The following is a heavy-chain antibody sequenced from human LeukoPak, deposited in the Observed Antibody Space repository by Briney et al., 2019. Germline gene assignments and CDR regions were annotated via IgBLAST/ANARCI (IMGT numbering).Heavy chain of an antibody. V-gene: IGHV1-46*01. CDR1: GDTFTSYY. Sequence: ASVKVSCKASGDTFTSYYMHWVRQAPGQGLEWMGIINPSGGSTSYAQKFQGRVTMTRDTSTSTVYMELSSLRSEDTAVYYCARDPGPSMVTMIVVGWFDPWGQGTLVTVSS. J-gene: IGHJ5*02. CDR3: ARDPGPSMVTMIVVGWFDP. CDR2: INPSGGST. D-gene: IGHD3-22*01.